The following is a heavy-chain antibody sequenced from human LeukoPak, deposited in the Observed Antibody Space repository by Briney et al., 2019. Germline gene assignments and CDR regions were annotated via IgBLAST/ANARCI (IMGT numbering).Heavy chain of an antibody. V-gene: IGHV3-23*01. D-gene: IGHD3-3*01. CDR3: AKGGYDSWFDP. CDR1: GFSFSSYS. Sequence: GGSLRLSCAASGFSFSSYSMTWVRQAPGKGLEWVSNIRRNGGDRYYADSVKGRFTISRDNSKNTEYLEMNSLGVEDTAVYYCAKGGYDSWFDPWGQGTLVTVSS. J-gene: IGHJ5*02. CDR2: IRRNGGDR.